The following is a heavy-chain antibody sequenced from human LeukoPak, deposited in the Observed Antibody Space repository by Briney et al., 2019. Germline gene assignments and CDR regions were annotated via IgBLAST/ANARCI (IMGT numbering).Heavy chain of an antibody. CDR1: GFTFSDYY. V-gene: IGHV3-30*18. CDR3: AKGRRTGFVDY. J-gene: IGHJ4*02. Sequence: PGGSLRLSCAASGFTFSDYYMHWVRLAPGKGLEWLAVITNDGSRQFYADSVKGRFTVSRDNSKSLLFLQMESLRHDDTGIYYCAKGRRTGFVDYWGQGALVTVSS. D-gene: IGHD1-1*01. CDR2: ITNDGSRQ.